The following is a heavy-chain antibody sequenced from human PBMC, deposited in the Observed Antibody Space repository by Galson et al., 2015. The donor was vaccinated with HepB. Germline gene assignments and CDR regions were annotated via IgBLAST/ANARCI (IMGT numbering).Heavy chain of an antibody. CDR3: ARPKYSGSPNDAFDI. CDR2: IIPMFGTP. J-gene: IGHJ3*02. D-gene: IGHD1-26*01. CDR1: GGTFNSYP. V-gene: IGHV1-69*13. Sequence: SVTVSCKASGGTFNSYPISWVRQAPGQGLEWMGGIIPMFGTPNNAQKFQGRVTIAADESTSTAYMELSSLRTEDTAVYYCARPKYSGSPNDAFDIWGQGTMVTVSS.